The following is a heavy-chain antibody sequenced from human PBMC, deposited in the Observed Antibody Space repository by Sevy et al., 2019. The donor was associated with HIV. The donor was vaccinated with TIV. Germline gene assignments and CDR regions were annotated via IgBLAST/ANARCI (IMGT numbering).Heavy chain of an antibody. J-gene: IGHJ5*02. V-gene: IGHV1-2*02. CDR1: GYTFTGYY. CDR3: ARDMDSSGYYDGVNWFDP. D-gene: IGHD3-22*01. Sequence: ASVKVSCKASGYTFTGYYMHWVRQAPGQGLEWMGWINPNSGGTNYAQKFQGRVTMTRDTSISTAYMGLSRLRSDDTAVYYWARDMDSSGYYDGVNWFDPWGQGTLVTVSS. CDR2: INPNSGGT.